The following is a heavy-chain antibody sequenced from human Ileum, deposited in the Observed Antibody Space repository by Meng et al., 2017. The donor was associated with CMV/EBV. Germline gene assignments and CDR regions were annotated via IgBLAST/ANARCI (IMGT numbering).Heavy chain of an antibody. CDR2: IKQDGSEK. D-gene: IGHD1-1*01. Sequence: GESLKISCAASGFTFSSYWMSWVRQAPGKGLEWVANIKQDGSEKYYVDSVKGRFTISRDNAKNSLYLQMNSLGAEDTAIYYCAKATSLAGTLGSWGQGTLVTVSS. CDR3: AKATSLAGTLGS. CDR1: GFTFSSYW. V-gene: IGHV3-7*01. J-gene: IGHJ5*02.